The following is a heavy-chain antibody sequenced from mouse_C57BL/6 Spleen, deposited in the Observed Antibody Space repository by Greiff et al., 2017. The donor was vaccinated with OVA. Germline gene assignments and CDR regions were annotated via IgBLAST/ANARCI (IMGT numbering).Heavy chain of an antibody. CDR1: GYTFTDYE. CDR3: TRSPYDYESYYAMDY. D-gene: IGHD2-4*01. Sequence: QVQLQQSGAELVRPGASVTLSCKASGYTFTDYEMHWVKQTPVHGLEWIGAIDPETGGTAYNQKFKGKAILTADKSSSTAYMELRSLTSEDSAVYYGTRSPYDYESYYAMDYWGQGTSVTVSS. V-gene: IGHV1-15*01. J-gene: IGHJ4*01. CDR2: IDPETGGT.